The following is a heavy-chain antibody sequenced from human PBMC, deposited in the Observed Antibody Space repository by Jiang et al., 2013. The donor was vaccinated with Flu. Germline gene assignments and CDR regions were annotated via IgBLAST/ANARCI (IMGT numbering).Heavy chain of an antibody. CDR2: IYSGGST. D-gene: IGHD1-26*01. V-gene: IGHV3-66*01. CDR1: GFTVSSNY. J-gene: IGHJ3*02. CDR3: ASPGDGSADAFDI. Sequence: LSCAASGFTVSSNYMSWVRQAPGKGLEWVSVIYSGGSTYYADSVKGRFTISRDNSKNTLYLQMNSLRAEDTAVYYCASPGDGSADAFDIWGQGTMVTVSS.